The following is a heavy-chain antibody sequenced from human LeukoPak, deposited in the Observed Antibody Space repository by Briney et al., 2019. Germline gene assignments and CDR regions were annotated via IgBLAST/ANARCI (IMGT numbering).Heavy chain of an antibody. CDR3: GRHIDSSSYSYGMDV. CDR2: IYYSGST. V-gene: IGHV4-59*08. Sequence: SETLSLTCTVSGGSTSSYYWSWIRQPPGKGLEWIGYIYYSGSTNYNPTLKSRVTISVDTSKNQFSLKVSSVTAADTAVYYCGRHIDSSSYSYGMDVWGQGTTVTVSS. J-gene: IGHJ6*02. D-gene: IGHD6-6*01. CDR1: GGSTSSYY.